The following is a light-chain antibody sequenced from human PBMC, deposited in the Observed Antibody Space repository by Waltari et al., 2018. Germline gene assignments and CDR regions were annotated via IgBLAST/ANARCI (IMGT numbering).Light chain of an antibody. CDR2: EGS. Sequence: HSALTQPASVSGSPGQSITISCTGASSDVGSSNLVSWYQQYPGKAPKLIIYEGSKRPPGVSNRFSGSKSGNTGSLTISGLQVEDEADYYCCSFAGSNTYVLGTGTKVSVL. J-gene: IGLJ1*01. CDR3: CSFAGSNTYV. V-gene: IGLV2-23*01. CDR1: SSDVGSSNL.